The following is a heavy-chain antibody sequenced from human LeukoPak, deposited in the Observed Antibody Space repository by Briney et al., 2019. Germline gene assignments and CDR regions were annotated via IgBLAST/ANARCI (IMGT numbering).Heavy chain of an antibody. Sequence: GESLKISCKGSGYSFTSYWIGWVREMPGKGLEWMGIIYPGDSDTRYSPSFQGQVTISADKSINTAYLQWSSLRASDTAIYYCARQDPFYSYGMDVWGQGTTVTVSS. CDR1: GYSFTSYW. CDR2: IYPGDSDT. J-gene: IGHJ6*02. CDR3: ARQDPFYSYGMDV. V-gene: IGHV5-51*01.